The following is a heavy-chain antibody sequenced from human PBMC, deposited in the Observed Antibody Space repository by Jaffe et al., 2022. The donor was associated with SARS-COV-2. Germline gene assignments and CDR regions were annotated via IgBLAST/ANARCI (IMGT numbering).Heavy chain of an antibody. Sequence: QVQLQESGPGLVKPSQTLSLTCTVSGGSVSSGSYYWSWIRQPAGKGPEWIGRIYTSGNTDYNPSLKSRVTISLDTSKNQFSLRLTSVTAADTAVYYCARDRVFYFDQWGQGALVTVSS. CDR2: IYTSGNT. CDR3: ARDRVFYFDQ. V-gene: IGHV4-61*02. CDR1: GGSVSSGSYY. J-gene: IGHJ4*02. D-gene: IGHD3-3*01.